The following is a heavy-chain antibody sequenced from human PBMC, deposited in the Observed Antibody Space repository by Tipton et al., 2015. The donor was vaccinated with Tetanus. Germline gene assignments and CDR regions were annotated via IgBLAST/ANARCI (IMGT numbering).Heavy chain of an antibody. CDR1: GGSIGSGGYF. CDR3: ARERYIHYGMDV. D-gene: IGHD1-1*01. J-gene: IGHJ6*02. Sequence: TLSLTCIVSGGSIGSGGYFWGWVRPHPGEGLEGIGYNYDSGSIYYKPSLKSRVSISIETSKNQFSLKLSFVAAADTAVYYCARERYIHYGMDVWGQGTTVTVSS. CDR2: NYDSGSI. V-gene: IGHV4-31*03.